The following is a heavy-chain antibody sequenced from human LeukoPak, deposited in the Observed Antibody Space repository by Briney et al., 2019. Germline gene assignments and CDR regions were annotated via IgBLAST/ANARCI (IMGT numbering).Heavy chain of an antibody. J-gene: IGHJ6*02. CDR3: ARDVTPYGSGSSYYYGMDV. CDR2: INPSGGST. D-gene: IGHD3-10*01. Sequence: ASVKVSCKASGYTLTSYYMHWVRQAPGQGLEWMGIINPSGGSTSYAQKFQGRVTMTRDTSTSTVYMELSSLRSEDTAVYYCARDVTPYGSGSSYYYGMDVWGQGTTVTVSS. V-gene: IGHV1-46*01. CDR1: GYTLTSYY.